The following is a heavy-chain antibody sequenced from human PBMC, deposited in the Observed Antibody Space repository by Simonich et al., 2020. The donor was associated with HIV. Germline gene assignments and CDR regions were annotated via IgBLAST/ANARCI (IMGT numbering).Heavy chain of an antibody. Sequence: QLQLQESGPGLVKPSETLSLTCTVSGGSISSSSYYWGGIRQPPGKGLEWIGCVYYSRSINYNPSLKSRLTISLDTSKNQFSLRLSGVSAADTALYYCASSSWAQAEFDNWGQGTLVTVSS. CDR3: ASSSWAQAEFDN. CDR1: GGSISSSSYY. J-gene: IGHJ4*02. D-gene: IGHD6-13*01. V-gene: IGHV4-39*07. CDR2: VYYSRSI.